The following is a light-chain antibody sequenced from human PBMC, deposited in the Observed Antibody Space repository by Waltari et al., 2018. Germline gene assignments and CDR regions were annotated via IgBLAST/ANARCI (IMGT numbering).Light chain of an antibody. CDR3: SSYTSSSTPP. J-gene: IGLJ2*01. V-gene: IGLV2-14*01. CDR2: EVS. Sequence: QSALTQPASVSGSPGQSITISCTGTSSDVGGYNYVSWYQQHPGKAPKLMIYEVSNRPPGVANRFSGSKSGNTASLTISGLQAEDEADYYCSSYTSSSTPPFGGGTKLTVL. CDR1: SSDVGGYNY.